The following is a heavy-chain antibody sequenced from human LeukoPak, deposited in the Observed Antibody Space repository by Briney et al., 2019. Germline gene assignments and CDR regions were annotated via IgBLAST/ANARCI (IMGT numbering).Heavy chain of an antibody. CDR1: GYIFTGYY. V-gene: IGHV1-2*02. CDR3: ARILASGQLLFPFDY. Sequence: GASVKVSCQASGYIFTGYYMHWVRQAPGQGLEWMGWINPNSGGTNYAQKFRGRVTMTRDTSISTAYMELSRLRSDDTAVYYCARILASGQLLFPFDYWGQGTLVTVSS. CDR2: INPNSGGT. J-gene: IGHJ4*02. D-gene: IGHD2-2*01.